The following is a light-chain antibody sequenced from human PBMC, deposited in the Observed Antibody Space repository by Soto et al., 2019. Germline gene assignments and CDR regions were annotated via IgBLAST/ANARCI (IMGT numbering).Light chain of an antibody. CDR3: QQRRDWPWT. CDR2: DAP. CDR1: SSVSSY. V-gene: IGKV3-11*01. Sequence: EIVLTQSPGTLSLFPGERATLSCRASSSVSSYLAWYQQKPGQAPRLLIYDAPNRATGIPARFSGSGSGTDFTLIISSLQPEDFAFYYCQQRRDWPWTFGQGTRVEIE. J-gene: IGKJ1*01.